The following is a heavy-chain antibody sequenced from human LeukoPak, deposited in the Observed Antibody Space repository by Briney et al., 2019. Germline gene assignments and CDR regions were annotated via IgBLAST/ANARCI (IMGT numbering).Heavy chain of an antibody. CDR3: AREGYYDSSGYYHLYFDY. J-gene: IGHJ4*02. D-gene: IGHD3-22*01. Sequence: SETLSLTCAVYGGSFSGYYWSWIRQPPGKGLEWIGEINHSGSTNYNPSLKSRVTISVDTSKNQFSLKLSSVTAADTAVYYCAREGYYDSSGYYHLYFDYWGQGTLVTVSS. CDR1: GGSFSGYY. CDR2: INHSGST. V-gene: IGHV4-34*01.